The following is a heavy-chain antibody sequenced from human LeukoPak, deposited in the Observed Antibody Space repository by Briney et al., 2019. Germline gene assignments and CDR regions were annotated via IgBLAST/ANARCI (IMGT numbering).Heavy chain of an antibody. CDR3: ASAYYDYVWGSYRPLDC. CDR2: TSVYNGNT. D-gene: IGHD3-16*02. J-gene: IGHJ4*02. Sequence: ASVKVSCKASGYTLTSYGISWVRQAPGQGLEWMGGTSVYNGNTNYAQRLQGRVTMTTDTSTSTAYMELRSLRSDDTAVYYCASAYYDYVWGSYRPLDCWGQGTLATVSS. CDR1: GYTLTSYG. V-gene: IGHV1-18*01.